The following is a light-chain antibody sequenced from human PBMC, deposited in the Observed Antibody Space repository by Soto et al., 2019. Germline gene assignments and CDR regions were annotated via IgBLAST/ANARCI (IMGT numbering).Light chain of an antibody. CDR2: GAS. CDR3: QQYSDSPLT. Sequence: EIGLTQSPGTLSLSPGERATLSCRASQTVRNNYLAWFQHKPGQAPRLLIYGASSRATGIPDRFSGSGSGTDFTLTINRLEPEDFAVYFWQQYSDSPLTFGGGTKVEIK. CDR1: QTVRNNY. V-gene: IGKV3-20*01. J-gene: IGKJ4*01.